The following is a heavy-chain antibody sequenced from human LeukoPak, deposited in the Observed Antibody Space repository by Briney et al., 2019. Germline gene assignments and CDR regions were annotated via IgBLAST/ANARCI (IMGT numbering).Heavy chain of an antibody. CDR2: ISAYNGNT. Sequence: ASVKVSCKASGYTFTSYGISWVRQAPGQGLGWMGWISAYNGNTNYAQKLQGRVTMTTDTSASTAYMELSSLRSEDMAVYYCARELLLWFGESSERAFDIWGQGTMVTVSS. J-gene: IGHJ3*02. V-gene: IGHV1-18*03. CDR3: ARELLLWFGESSERAFDI. D-gene: IGHD3-10*01. CDR1: GYTFTSYG.